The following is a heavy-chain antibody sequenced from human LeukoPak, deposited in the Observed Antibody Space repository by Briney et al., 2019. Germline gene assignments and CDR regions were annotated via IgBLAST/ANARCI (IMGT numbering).Heavy chain of an antibody. CDR2: ISSRSNTI. D-gene: IGHD1-26*01. V-gene: IGHV3-48*01. Sequence: PGGSLRLSCAASGFTFSNYSMNWVRQAPGKGLEWVSYISSRSNTIYYADSVKGRFTISRDNAKNSLYLQMNSLRAEDTAVYYCARAGSPDDYWGQGTLVTVSS. J-gene: IGHJ4*02. CDR3: ARAGSPDDY. CDR1: GFTFSNYS.